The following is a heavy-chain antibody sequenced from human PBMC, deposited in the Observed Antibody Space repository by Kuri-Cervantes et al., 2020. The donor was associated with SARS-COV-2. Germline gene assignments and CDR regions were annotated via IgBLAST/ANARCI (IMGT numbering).Heavy chain of an antibody. D-gene: IGHD6-6*01. V-gene: IGHV3-21*01. CDR3: ASSVIAAIDY. Sequence: GESLKISCAASGFTFSSYSMNWARQAPGKGLEWVSSISSSSSYIYYADSVKGRFTISRDNAKNSLYLQMNSLRAEDTAVYYCASSVIAAIDYWGQGTLVTVSS. J-gene: IGHJ4*02. CDR2: ISSSSSYI. CDR1: GFTFSSYS.